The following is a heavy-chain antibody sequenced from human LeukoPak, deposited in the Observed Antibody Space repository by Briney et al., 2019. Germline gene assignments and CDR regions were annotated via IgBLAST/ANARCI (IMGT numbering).Heavy chain of an antibody. J-gene: IGHJ3*02. CDR1: GFTFSSYS. CDR3: AKEFWGSGGAFDI. Sequence: KPGGSLRLSCAASGFTFSSYSMNWVRQAPGKGLEWVSSISSSSSNIYYADSVKGRFTISRDNAKNSLYLQMNSLRTEDTALYYCAKEFWGSGGAFDIWGQGTMVTVSS. CDR2: ISSSSSNI. D-gene: IGHD3-16*01. V-gene: IGHV3-21*04.